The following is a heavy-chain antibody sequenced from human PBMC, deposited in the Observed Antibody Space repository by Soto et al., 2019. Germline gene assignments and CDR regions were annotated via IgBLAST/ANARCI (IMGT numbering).Heavy chain of an antibody. CDR2: IITIFGTA. CDR3: ARASWRGAARPEYYFDY. D-gene: IGHD6-6*01. Sequence: QVQLVQSGAEVKKPGSSVKVSCKASGGTFSSYAISWVRQAPGQGLEWMGGIITIFGTANYAQKFQGRVTITADESTRTAYMELSSLRSEDTAVYYCARASWRGAARPEYYFDYWGQGTLVTVSS. V-gene: IGHV1-69*01. J-gene: IGHJ4*02. CDR1: GGTFSSYA.